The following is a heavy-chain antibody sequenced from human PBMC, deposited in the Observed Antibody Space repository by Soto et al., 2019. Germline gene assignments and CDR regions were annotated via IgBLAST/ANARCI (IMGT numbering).Heavy chain of an antibody. CDR2: VIPIFGTA. J-gene: IGHJ6*01. Sequence: SVKVSCQPSVGTFSSYAIRWVGQAPGQGREWMGGVIPIFGTANHAQKVQGRGTIAADESTSTADMEVSSLRSEDKALVYWARMLAAAGHPSPPCGMDGWGEGTT. CDR1: VGTFSSYA. D-gene: IGHD6-13*01. CDR3: ARMLAAAGHPSPPCGMDG. V-gene: IGHV1-69*13.